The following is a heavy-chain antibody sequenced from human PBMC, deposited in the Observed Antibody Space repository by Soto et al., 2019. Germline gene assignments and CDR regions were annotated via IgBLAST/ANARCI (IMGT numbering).Heavy chain of an antibody. D-gene: IGHD3-22*01. CDR3: ARVFYYDSSGYYYAFDY. Sequence: SETLSLTCTVSGGSISSGGYYWSWIRQHPGKGLEWIGYIYYSGSTYYNPSLKSRVTISVDTSKNQFSLKLGSVTAADTAVYYCARVFYYDSSGYYYAFDYWGQGTPVTVS. V-gene: IGHV4-31*03. CDR1: GGSISSGGYY. J-gene: IGHJ4*02. CDR2: IYYSGST.